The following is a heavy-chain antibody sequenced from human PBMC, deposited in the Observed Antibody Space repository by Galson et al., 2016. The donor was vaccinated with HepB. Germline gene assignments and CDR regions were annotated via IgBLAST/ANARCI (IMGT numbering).Heavy chain of an antibody. CDR3: VRDVGGGGYDAFDI. Sequence: SLRLSCAASGFTLSRYWLHWVRQAPGKGLEWVANIKQDESEKNYVDSVKGRFTITRDNAKSALYLQMNSLRAEDTAVYYCVRDVGGGGYDAFDIWGRGTMVIVSS. D-gene: IGHD3-22*01. J-gene: IGHJ3*02. V-gene: IGHV3-7*03. CDR2: IKQDESEK. CDR1: GFTLSRYW.